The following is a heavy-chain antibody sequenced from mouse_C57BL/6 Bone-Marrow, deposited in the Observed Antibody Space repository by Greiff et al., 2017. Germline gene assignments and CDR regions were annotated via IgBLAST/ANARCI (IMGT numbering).Heavy chain of an antibody. CDR3: ARSGPLGRSFDD. J-gene: IGHJ2*01. D-gene: IGHD4-1*01. V-gene: IGHV1-55*01. CDR1: GYTFTSYW. Sequence: VQLQQPGAELVKPGASVKMSCKASGYTFTSYWITWVKQRPGQGLGWIGDIYPTSGRTNYNEKFKSKAILTVDTSSNTAYMQRSSLTSEDSAVFYCARSGPLGRSFDDWGQGTTLTVSS. CDR2: IYPTSGRT.